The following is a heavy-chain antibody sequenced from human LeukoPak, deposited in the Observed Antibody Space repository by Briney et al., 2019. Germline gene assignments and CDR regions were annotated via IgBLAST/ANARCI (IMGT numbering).Heavy chain of an antibody. CDR2: IYYSGSP. CDR1: GGSISSYY. CDR3: ATWRTAKTGLDY. D-gene: IGHD1-1*01. V-gene: IGHV4-39*01. J-gene: IGHJ4*02. Sequence: SETLSLTCTVSGGSISSYYWAWIRQPPGKGLECIGSIYYSGSPYYNPSLKSRVTISVDTSKNQFSLRLSSVTAADTAVYYCATWRTAKTGLDYWGQGTLVTVPS.